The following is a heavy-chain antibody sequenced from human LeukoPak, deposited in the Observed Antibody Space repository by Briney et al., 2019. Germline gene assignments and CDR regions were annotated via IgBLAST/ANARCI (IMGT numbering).Heavy chain of an antibody. CDR1: GFTFASYS. CDR3: ARVSGRLERQSDLDY. J-gene: IGHJ4*02. Sequence: GGSLRLFCAASGFTFASYSMNWVRQAPGKGLEWVSSISGDSTYICNAGSVKGRFTISRDNAQASLYLQMISLRADDTAVYYCARVSGRLERQSDLDYWGQGTLVIVSS. D-gene: IGHD1-1*01. CDR2: ISGDSTYI. V-gene: IGHV3-21*01.